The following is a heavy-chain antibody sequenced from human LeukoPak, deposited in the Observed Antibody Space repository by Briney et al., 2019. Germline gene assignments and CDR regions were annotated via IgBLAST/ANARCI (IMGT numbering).Heavy chain of an antibody. V-gene: IGHV3-73*01. CDR3: TRLGYSYDYFDY. J-gene: IGHJ4*02. CDR1: GFSFSGSA. CDR2: VRSKANNYAT. D-gene: IGHD5-18*01. Sequence: GGSLRLSCAASGFSFSGSAMHWARQASGKGLEWVGRVRSKANNYATAYAASVRGRFTISRDDSKNTAYLQMNSLKTEDTAVYYCTRLGYSYDYFDYWGQGTLVTVSS.